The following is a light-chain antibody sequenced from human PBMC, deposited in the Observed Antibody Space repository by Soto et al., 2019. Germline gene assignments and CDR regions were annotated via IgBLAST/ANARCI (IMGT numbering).Light chain of an antibody. J-gene: IGKJ5*01. CDR2: VAS. CDR3: QQLFSFTTT. Sequence: DIQLTQSPSFLSASVGDRVTITCRASQGISNYLAWYQQKPGKAPNLLIYVASTLQSGVPSRCSGSGSGTEFTLTISRLQPEDLATYYCQQLFSFTTTFGQGTRLEIK. V-gene: IGKV1-9*01. CDR1: QGISNY.